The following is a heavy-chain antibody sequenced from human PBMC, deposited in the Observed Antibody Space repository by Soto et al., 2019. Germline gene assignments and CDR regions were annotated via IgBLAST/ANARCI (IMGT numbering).Heavy chain of an antibody. CDR2: IYWDDDT. D-gene: IGHD2-15*01. V-gene: IGHV2-5*02. CDR3: VHRMRVSVLLFHKSWYFDL. CDR1: GFSLSTSGVG. J-gene: IGHJ2*01. Sequence: QITLKESGPTLVKPTQTLTLTCTFSGFSLSTSGVGVGWIRQPPGKALEWLALIYWDDDTRYSPSLKSRLTTTSDTSKHRGVLTMTTMDAADTATYYCVHRMRVSVLLFHKSWYFDLWGRGILVTVSS.